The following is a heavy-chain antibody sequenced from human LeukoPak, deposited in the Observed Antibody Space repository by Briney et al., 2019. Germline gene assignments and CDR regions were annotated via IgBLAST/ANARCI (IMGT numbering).Heavy chain of an antibody. CDR3: ARDQSGSYYLDY. CDR1: GGSISSYY. J-gene: IGHJ4*02. Sequence: SETLSLTCTVSGGSISSYYWSWIRQPPGKGLEWIGYIYYSGSTNYNPSLKSRVTISVDTSENQFSLKLSSVTAADTAVYYCARDQSGSYYLDYWGQGTLVTVSS. CDR2: IYYSGST. V-gene: IGHV4-59*01. D-gene: IGHD1-26*01.